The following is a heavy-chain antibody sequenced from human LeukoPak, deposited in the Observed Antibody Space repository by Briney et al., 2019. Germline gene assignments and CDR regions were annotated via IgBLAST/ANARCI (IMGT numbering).Heavy chain of an antibody. CDR3: ARGGAYYYYGMDV. V-gene: IGHV3-21*04. CDR1: GFTFSSYS. Sequence: GRSLRLSCAASGFTFSSYSMSWVRQAPGKGLEWVSSITSTSSYIYYADSVKGRFTISRDNAKNSLYLQMNSLRAEDTAVYYCARGGAYYYYGMDVWGQGTTVTVSS. J-gene: IGHJ6*02. D-gene: IGHD1-26*01. CDR2: ITSTSSYI.